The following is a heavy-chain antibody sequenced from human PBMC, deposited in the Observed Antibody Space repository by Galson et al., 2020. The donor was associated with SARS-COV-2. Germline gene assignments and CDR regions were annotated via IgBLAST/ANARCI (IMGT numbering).Heavy chain of an antibody. J-gene: IGHJ4*02. Sequence: GESLKISCAASGFTVSSNYMSWVRQAPGKGLEWVSVIYSGGSTYYADSVKGRFTISRDNSKNTPYLQMNSLRAEDTAVYYCARDLMEMGLDYWGQGTLVTVSS. CDR1: GFTVSSNY. D-gene: IGHD2-8*01. CDR3: ARDLMEMGLDY. V-gene: IGHV3-53*01. CDR2: IYSGGST.